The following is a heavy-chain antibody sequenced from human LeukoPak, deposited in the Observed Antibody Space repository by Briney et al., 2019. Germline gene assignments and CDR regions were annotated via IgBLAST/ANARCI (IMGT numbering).Heavy chain of an antibody. D-gene: IGHD2-2*01. CDR1: GFTISSNY. V-gene: IGHV3-53*01. Sequence: GGSLRLSCAASGFTISSNYMSWVRQAPGKGLEWVSVIHSGGITYYADSVKGRFTISRDNSKNTLYLQMNSLRAEDTAVYYCARSIPAAGIDFWGQGTLVTVSP. CDR3: ARSIPAAGIDF. CDR2: IHSGGIT. J-gene: IGHJ4*02.